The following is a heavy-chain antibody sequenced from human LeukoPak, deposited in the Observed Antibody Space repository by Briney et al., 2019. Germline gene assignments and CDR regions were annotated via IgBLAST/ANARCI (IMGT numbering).Heavy chain of an antibody. CDR3: ARVMSITIFGVAVFEVRSYGMDV. D-gene: IGHD3-3*01. CDR1: GGSISGYY. CDR2: IYTSGST. Sequence: SETLSLTCTVSGGSISGYYWSWIRQPAGKGLEWIGRIYTSGSTNYNPSLKSRVTISVDTSKNQFSLKLSSVTAADTAVYYCARVMSITIFGVAVFEVRSYGMDVWGQGTTVTVSS. V-gene: IGHV4-4*07. J-gene: IGHJ6*02.